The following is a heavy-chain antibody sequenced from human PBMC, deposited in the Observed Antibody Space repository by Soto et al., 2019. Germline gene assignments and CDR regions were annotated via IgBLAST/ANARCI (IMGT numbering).Heavy chain of an antibody. Sequence: PGGSLRLACAGSGFIFSDYSINWVRQAPGKGLEWLSSISGLSNYIYYADSLRGRFTVSRDNAKNSLYLQMNSLRGEDTAVYYCVRDQTGYSSSWNDAFAIWGQGTTVTVSS. CDR2: ISGLSNYI. CDR1: GFIFSDYS. D-gene: IGHD2-2*01. CDR3: VRDQTGYSSSWNDAFAI. V-gene: IGHV3-21*01. J-gene: IGHJ3*02.